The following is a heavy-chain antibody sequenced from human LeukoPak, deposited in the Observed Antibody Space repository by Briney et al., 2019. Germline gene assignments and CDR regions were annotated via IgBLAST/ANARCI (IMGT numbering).Heavy chain of an antibody. V-gene: IGHV3-23*01. J-gene: IGHJ6*03. CDR2: ISGSGDST. CDR3: ARVMDDSSGWIGDYYYMDV. Sequence: TGGSLRLSCAASGFTFTNYVMTWVRQVPGKGLEWVSTISGSGDSTYYADSVKGRFTISRDNSRNTLFLHMNSLRAEDTAVYYCARVMDDSSGWIGDYYYMDVWGKGTTVTVSS. CDR1: GFTFTNYV. D-gene: IGHD6-19*01.